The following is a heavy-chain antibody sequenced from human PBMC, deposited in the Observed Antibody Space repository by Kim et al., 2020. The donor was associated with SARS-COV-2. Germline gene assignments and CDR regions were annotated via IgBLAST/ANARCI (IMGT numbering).Heavy chain of an antibody. CDR3: ATPLAQIEGPFYSDVDV. D-gene: IGHD2-15*01. CDR1: GFTFSNHD. CDR2: ISASGGST. J-gene: IGHJ6*02. V-gene: IGHV3-23*01. Sequence: GGSLRLSCAASGFTFSNHDMSWVRHAPGKGLDWVSAISASGGSTYYADSVKGRFTISRDNYKNTLYLQMNSLRAEDTAIYYCATPLAQIEGPFYSDVDVWGQGTTVTVSS.